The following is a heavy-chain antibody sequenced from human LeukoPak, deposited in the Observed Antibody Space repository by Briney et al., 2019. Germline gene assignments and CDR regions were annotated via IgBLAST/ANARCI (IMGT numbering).Heavy chain of an antibody. V-gene: IGHV4-59*08. J-gene: IGHJ4*02. Sequence: SETLSLTCTVSGASIRTHFWSWIRQPPGKGLEWIGYIYYNGNTKYNPSLMSRVTISVDTSKSQFSLELTSVTAADTAVYYCATWRTAKTGFDYWGQGTLVTVSS. CDR3: ATWRTAKTGFDY. D-gene: IGHD1-1*01. CDR1: GASIRTHF. CDR2: IYYNGNT.